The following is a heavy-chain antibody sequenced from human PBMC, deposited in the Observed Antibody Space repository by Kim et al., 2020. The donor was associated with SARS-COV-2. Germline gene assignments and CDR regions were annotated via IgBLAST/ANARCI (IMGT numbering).Heavy chain of an antibody. Sequence: GGSLRLSCAASGFTFSSYAMHWVRQAPGKGLEWVAVISYDGSNKYYADSVKGRFTISRDNSKNTLYLQMNSLRAEDTAVYYCARDPWSEQQGGLDPWGQGTLVTVSS. CDR3: ARDPWSEQQGGLDP. V-gene: IGHV3-30*04. CDR1: GFTFSSYA. D-gene: IGHD6-13*01. J-gene: IGHJ5*02. CDR2: ISYDGSNK.